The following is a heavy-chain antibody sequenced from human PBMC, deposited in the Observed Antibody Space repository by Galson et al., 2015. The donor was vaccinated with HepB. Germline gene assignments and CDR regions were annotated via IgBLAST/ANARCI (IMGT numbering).Heavy chain of an antibody. D-gene: IGHD4-17*01. CDR2: IENGGST. CDR3: ATSTRMTTSSFDI. Sequence: SLRLSCAASGFTFSNAWMSWVRQAPGKGLEWVSAIENGGSTHYAEPVKGRFTISRDNSKNTLYLQVNSLTAEDTAVYFCATSTRMTTSSFDIWGQGTVVTVSS. J-gene: IGHJ3*02. V-gene: IGHV3-66*01. CDR1: GFTFSNAW.